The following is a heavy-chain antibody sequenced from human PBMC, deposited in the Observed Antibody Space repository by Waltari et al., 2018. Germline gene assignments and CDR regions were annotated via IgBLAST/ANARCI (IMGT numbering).Heavy chain of an antibody. J-gene: IGHJ4*02. Sequence: QLHESGPALVKPSETLSLTCIVSGGSMNNYYWNCIRQPPGKGLELIGNIFYSGETNYNPSLRSRVTMSVDTSKNQFSLKMNSVTAADTAVYYCARGGAARQQKVDYWGQGTLVTVSS. V-gene: IGHV4-59*12. CDR1: GGSMNNYY. CDR3: ARGGAARQQKVDY. CDR2: IFYSGET. D-gene: IGHD6-6*01.